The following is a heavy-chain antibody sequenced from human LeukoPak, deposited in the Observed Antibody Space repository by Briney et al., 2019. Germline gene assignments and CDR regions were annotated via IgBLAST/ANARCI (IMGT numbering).Heavy chain of an antibody. CDR2: ISSDGSQK. V-gene: IGHV3-30*07. CDR3: ARRTPAYYYYYMDV. CDR1: GFTFSSYA. Sequence: GGSLRLSCADSGFTFSSYAVHWVRQAPGKGLEWVAVISSDGSQKYYADSVKGRFTLSRDNSKNTLYLQMNSLRAEDTAVYYCARRTPAYYYYYMDVWGKGTTVTVSS. J-gene: IGHJ6*03.